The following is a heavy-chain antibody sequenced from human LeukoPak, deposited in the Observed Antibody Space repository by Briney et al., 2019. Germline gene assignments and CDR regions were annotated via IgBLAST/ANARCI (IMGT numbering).Heavy chain of an antibody. CDR1: GGSFSGYY. V-gene: IGHV4-34*01. CDR3: ARGRSSRWLQSNGMDV. CDR2: INHSGST. D-gene: IGHD5-24*01. Sequence: SETLSLTCAVYGGSFSGYYWSWIRQPPGKGLEWIGEINHSGSTNYNPSLKSRVTISVDTSKNQFSLKLSSVTAADTAVYYCARGRSSRWLQSNGMDVWGQGTTVTVSS. J-gene: IGHJ6*02.